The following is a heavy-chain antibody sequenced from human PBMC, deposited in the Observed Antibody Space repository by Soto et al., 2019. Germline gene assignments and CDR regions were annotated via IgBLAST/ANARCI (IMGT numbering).Heavy chain of an antibody. CDR3: ARGRLRGYNSSGFYY. Sequence: ASVKVSCKASGYSFSFYGISWVRQAPGQGLEWMGWINTSNGNRNFAQKFEDRLTMTTATSTNTVFMELRTLKSDDTATYYCARGRLRGYNSSGFYYWGQGTRVTVSS. V-gene: IGHV1-18*01. D-gene: IGHD3-22*01. CDR1: GYSFSFYG. J-gene: IGHJ4*02. CDR2: INTSNGNR.